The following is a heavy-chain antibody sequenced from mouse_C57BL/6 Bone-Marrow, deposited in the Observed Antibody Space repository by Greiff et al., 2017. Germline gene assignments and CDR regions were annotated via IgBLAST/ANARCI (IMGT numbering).Heavy chain of an antibody. CDR1: GFTFSDYG. CDR2: ISNLAYSI. CDR3: AREGTGAAWFAY. V-gene: IGHV5-15*01. Sequence: EVQLVESGGGLVQPGGSLKLSCAASGFTFSDYGMAWVAFISNLAYSIYYADTVTGRFTISSENAKNTLYLEMSSLRFGDTAMYYCAREGTGAAWFAYWGQGTLVTVSA. J-gene: IGHJ3*01. D-gene: IGHD4-1*01.